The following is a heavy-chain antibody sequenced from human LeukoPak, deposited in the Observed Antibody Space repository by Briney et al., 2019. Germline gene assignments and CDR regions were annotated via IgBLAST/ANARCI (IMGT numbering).Heavy chain of an antibody. V-gene: IGHV4-34*01. CDR1: GGSFSGYY. D-gene: IGHD6-19*01. Sequence: PSETLSLTCVVYGGSFSGYYWSWIHQPPGKGLEWIGEINHSGSTNYNPSLKSRVTISVDTSKNQFSLKLSSVTAADTAVYYCARGLQSVAGFDYWGQGTLVTVSS. CDR3: ARGLQSVAGFDY. CDR2: INHSGST. J-gene: IGHJ4*02.